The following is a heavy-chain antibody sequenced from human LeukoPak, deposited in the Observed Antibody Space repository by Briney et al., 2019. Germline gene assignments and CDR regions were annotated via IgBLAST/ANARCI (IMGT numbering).Heavy chain of an antibody. D-gene: IGHD2-8*01. CDR2: IYYSGST. Sequence: SETLSLTCTVSGGSISSSSYYWSWIRQPPGKGLEWIGYIYYSGSTNYNPSLKSRVTISVDTSKNQFSLKLSSVTAADTAVYYCARHGVGVPYYFDYWGQGTLVTVSS. CDR3: ARHGVGVPYYFDY. CDR1: GGSISSSSYY. J-gene: IGHJ4*02. V-gene: IGHV4-61*05.